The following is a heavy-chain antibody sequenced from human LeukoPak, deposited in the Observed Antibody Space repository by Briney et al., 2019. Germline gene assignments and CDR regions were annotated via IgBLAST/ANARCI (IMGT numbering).Heavy chain of an antibody. CDR1: GFTFSSYG. Sequence: GGSLRLSCAASGFTFSSYGMHWVRQAPGKGLEWVAVISYDGSNKYYADSVKGRFTISRDNSKNTLYLQMNSLRAEDTAVYYCARPRDTGYRDDAFDIWGQGTMVTVSS. CDR3: ARPRDTGYRDDAFDI. J-gene: IGHJ3*02. D-gene: IGHD3-16*02. V-gene: IGHV3-30*03. CDR2: ISYDGSNK.